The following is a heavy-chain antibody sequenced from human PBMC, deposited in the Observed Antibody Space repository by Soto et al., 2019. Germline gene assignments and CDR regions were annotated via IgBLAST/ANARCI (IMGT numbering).Heavy chain of an antibody. V-gene: IGHV5-51*01. J-gene: IGHJ6*01. CDR1: GYSFTTYL. D-gene: IGHD3-3*01. Sequence: GESLKISFKCSGYSFTTYLSCLVLQMPGKGLEWMWTIYPGDSDTRYSPSFQCQVTISADKSTSTAYLQWSSLKASDTAMYYCVRYYDFWSGTNYYGMEVWGRGTTVNVYS. CDR2: IYPGDSDT. CDR3: VRYYDFWSGTNYYGMEV.